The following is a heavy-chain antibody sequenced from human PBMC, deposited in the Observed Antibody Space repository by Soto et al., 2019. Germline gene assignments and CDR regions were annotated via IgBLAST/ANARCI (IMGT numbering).Heavy chain of an antibody. D-gene: IGHD3-16*01. CDR1: GFTFSSYA. CDR2: ISYDGSNK. V-gene: IGHV3-30-3*01. J-gene: IGHJ5*02. CDR3: ARGGDLGA. Sequence: GGSLRLSCAASGFTFSSYAMHWVRQAPGKGLEWVAVISYDGSNKYYADSVKGRFTISRDNSKNTLYLQMNSLRAEDTAVYYCARGGDLGAWGQGTLVTVSS.